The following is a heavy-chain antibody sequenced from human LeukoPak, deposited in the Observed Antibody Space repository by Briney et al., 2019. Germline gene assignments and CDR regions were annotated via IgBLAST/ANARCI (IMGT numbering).Heavy chain of an antibody. J-gene: IGHJ4*02. D-gene: IGHD5-18*01. CDR3: ARAGTALFFDY. CDR2: IYYSGST. V-gene: IGHV4-31*11. CDR1: GGSFSGYY. Sequence: SETLSLTCAVYGGSFSGYYWSWIRQHPGKGLEWIGYIYYSGSTYYNPSLKSRVTISVDTSKNQFSLKLSSVTAADTAVYYCARAGTALFFDYWGQGTLVTVSS.